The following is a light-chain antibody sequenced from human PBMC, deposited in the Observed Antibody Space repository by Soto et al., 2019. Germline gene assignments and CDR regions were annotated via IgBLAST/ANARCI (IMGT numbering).Light chain of an antibody. J-gene: IGKJ4*01. Sequence: ETVMTQSPATLSVSPGERATLSCRASQSVSTNFAWYQQKPGQAPRLLIYGTSTRATGIPARFSGSWSGTEFTLTISSLQSEDCSVYYWQQYNNWPLTFGGGTRVEIK. CDR2: GTS. CDR3: QQYNNWPLT. CDR1: QSVSTN. V-gene: IGKV3-15*01.